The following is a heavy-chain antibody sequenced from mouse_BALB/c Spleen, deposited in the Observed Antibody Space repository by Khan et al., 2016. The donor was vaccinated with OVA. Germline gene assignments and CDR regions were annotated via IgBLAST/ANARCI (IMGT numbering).Heavy chain of an antibody. J-gene: IGHJ3*01. V-gene: IGHV1-4*01. CDR2: INPSNGYT. D-gene: IGHD2-14*01. Sequence: QVQLQQSGAELAKPGASVKMSCKASGYTFTSYSIHWVKQRPGQGLEWIGYINPSNGYTNYNQKFKDKATLTTDKSSTTAYLQLSSLTSDDSAVYDCVRDEGDSRNDGWFAYWGQGTLVTVSA. CDR1: GYTFTSYS. CDR3: VRDEGDSRNDGWFAY.